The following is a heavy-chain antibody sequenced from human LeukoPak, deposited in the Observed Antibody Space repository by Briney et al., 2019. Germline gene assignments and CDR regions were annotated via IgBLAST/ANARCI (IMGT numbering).Heavy chain of an antibody. Sequence: GGSLRLSCAASGFTFSSYAMSWVRQAPGKGLEWVSAISGSGGSTYYADSVKGRFTISRDNSKNTVYLLMNSLRAEDTAVYYCAKDVWLQPGRLDYWGQGTLVTVSS. V-gene: IGHV3-23*01. CDR1: GFTFSSYA. J-gene: IGHJ4*02. D-gene: IGHD5-18*01. CDR3: AKDVWLQPGRLDY. CDR2: ISGSGGST.